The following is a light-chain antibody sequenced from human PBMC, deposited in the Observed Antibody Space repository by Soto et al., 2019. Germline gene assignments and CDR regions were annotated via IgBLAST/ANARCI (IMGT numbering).Light chain of an antibody. CDR3: QQRYSTLYT. Sequence: DIQMTQSPSSLSASVGDIVTITCRASQSISSYLNWYQQKPGKAPKLLIYAASSLQSGVPSRFSGSGSGTDFTLTISSLQHEDFATYYCQQRYSTLYTFGQGTKLEIK. V-gene: IGKV1-39*01. CDR2: AAS. CDR1: QSISSY. J-gene: IGKJ2*01.